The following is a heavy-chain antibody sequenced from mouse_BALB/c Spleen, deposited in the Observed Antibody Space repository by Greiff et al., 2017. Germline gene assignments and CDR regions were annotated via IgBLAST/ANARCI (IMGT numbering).Heavy chain of an antibody. J-gene: IGHJ3*01. CDR3: ARAGSRSAWFAY. Sequence: QVHVKQSGPGLVQPSQSLSITCTVSGFSLTSYGVHWVRQSPGKGLEWLGVIWSGGSTDYNAAFVSRLSISKDNSKSQVFFKMNSLQANDTAIYYCARAGSRSAWFAYWGQGTLVTVSA. D-gene: IGHD1-1*01. CDR2: IWSGGST. CDR1: GFSLTSYG. V-gene: IGHV2-2*02.